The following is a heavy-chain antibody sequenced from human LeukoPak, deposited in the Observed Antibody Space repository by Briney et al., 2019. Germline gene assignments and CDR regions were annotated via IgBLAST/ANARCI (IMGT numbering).Heavy chain of an antibody. V-gene: IGHV3-30*04. D-gene: IGHD5-12*01. CDR1: GFTFSSYA. Sequence: GGSLRLSCAASGFTFSSYAMHWVRQAPGKGLEWVAVISYDGSNKYYADSVKGRFTISRDNSKNTLYLQMNSLRAEDTAVYYCARAPQWLRLVDYWGQGTLVTVSS. J-gene: IGHJ4*02. CDR2: ISYDGSNK. CDR3: ARAPQWLRLVDY.